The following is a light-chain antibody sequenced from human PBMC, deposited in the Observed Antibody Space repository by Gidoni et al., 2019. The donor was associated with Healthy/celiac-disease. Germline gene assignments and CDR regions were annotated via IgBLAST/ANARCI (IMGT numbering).Light chain of an antibody. CDR3: ETWDSNTRV. CDR2: LEGSGSY. Sequence: QPVLTHSSSASASLGSSVKLTCTLSSGTSSYIIAWHQQQPGKAPRYLMKLEGSGSYNKGSGVPDRFTGSSSGADRYLTISNRQSEDEADYYCETWDSNTRVFGGGTKLTVL. CDR1: SGTSSYI. V-gene: IGLV4-60*03. J-gene: IGLJ3*02.